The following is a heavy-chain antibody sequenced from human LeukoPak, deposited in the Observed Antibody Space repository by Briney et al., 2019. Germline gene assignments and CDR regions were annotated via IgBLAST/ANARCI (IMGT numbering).Heavy chain of an antibody. J-gene: IGHJ3*02. V-gene: IGHV4-59*01. Sequence: PSETLSLTCTVSGASISSSYRSWIRQPPGKRLEWIGFIYYSGSTNSNPSLKSRVTISADTSKNQFSLKLSSVTAADTAVYYCVRGNYDNRGYSNAFDIWGQGAMVTVSS. CDR3: VRGNYDNRGYSNAFDI. CDR2: IYYSGST. D-gene: IGHD3-22*01. CDR1: GASISSSY.